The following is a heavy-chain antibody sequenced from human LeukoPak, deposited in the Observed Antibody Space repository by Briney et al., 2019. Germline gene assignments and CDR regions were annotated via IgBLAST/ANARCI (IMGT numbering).Heavy chain of an antibody. Sequence: TGGSLRLSCAASGFTFSSYAMHWVRQAPGKGLEWAAVISYDGSNKYYADSVKGRFTISRDNSKNTLYLQMNSLRAEDTAVYYCARDGRGAADYWGQGTLVTVSS. CDR3: ARDGRGAADY. J-gene: IGHJ4*02. D-gene: IGHD1-26*01. CDR2: ISYDGSNK. CDR1: GFTFSSYA. V-gene: IGHV3-30-3*01.